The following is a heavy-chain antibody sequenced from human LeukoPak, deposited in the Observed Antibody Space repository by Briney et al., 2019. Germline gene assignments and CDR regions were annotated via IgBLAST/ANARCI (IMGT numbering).Heavy chain of an antibody. V-gene: IGHV3-48*01. CDR3: ARDDSSGYNNWFDP. J-gene: IGHJ5*02. Sequence: GGSLRLSCAASGFTFSSYEMNWVRQAPGKGLEWVSYISSSSSTIYYADSVKGRFTISRGNAKNSLYLQMNSLRAEDTAVYYCARDDSSGYNNWFDPWGQGTLVTVSS. CDR1: GFTFSSYE. CDR2: ISSSSSTI. D-gene: IGHD3-22*01.